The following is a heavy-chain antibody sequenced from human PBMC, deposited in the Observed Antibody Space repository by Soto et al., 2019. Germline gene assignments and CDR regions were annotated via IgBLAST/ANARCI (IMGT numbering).Heavy chain of an antibody. CDR1: GFTFNTYG. Sequence: GGSLRLSCAASGFTFNTYGMTWVRQAPGKGLEWVSTVSGSGGGTYYADSVKGRFTISRVNSKNTMYLQMSNLRAEDTAAYFCARIGPYCGGDCYPDFDFWGLGTPVTVSS. J-gene: IGHJ4*02. CDR2: VSGSGGGT. CDR3: ARIGPYCGGDCYPDFDF. D-gene: IGHD2-21*02. V-gene: IGHV3-23*01.